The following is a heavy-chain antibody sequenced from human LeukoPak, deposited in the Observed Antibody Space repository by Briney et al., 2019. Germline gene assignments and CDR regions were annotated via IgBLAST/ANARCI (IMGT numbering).Heavy chain of an antibody. CDR2: ISGTGGST. Sequence: GGSLRLSCAASGFTFSSYAMSWVGQAPAKGLEWVSGISGTGGSTNYADSVKGRFTISRDNSKNTLYLQMNSLRAEDTAVYYCAKLATRAVAGAFDYWGHGTLVTVSS. CDR3: AKLATRAVAGAFDY. J-gene: IGHJ4*01. CDR1: GFTFSSYA. D-gene: IGHD6-13*01. V-gene: IGHV3-23*01.